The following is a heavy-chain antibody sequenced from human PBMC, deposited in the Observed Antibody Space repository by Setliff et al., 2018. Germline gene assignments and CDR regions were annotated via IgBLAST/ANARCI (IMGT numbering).Heavy chain of an antibody. J-gene: IGHJ5*02. CDR1: GFTFSSYS. CDR3: ARTLAMPFS. Sequence: GGSLRLSCAASGFTFSSYSMNWVRQAPGKGLEWVSYISSSGSTIYYADSVKGRLTISRDNAKNSLYLQMNSLRAGDTAIYYCARTLAMPFSWGQGTLVTVSS. CDR2: ISSSGSTI. V-gene: IGHV3-48*01. D-gene: IGHD2-2*01.